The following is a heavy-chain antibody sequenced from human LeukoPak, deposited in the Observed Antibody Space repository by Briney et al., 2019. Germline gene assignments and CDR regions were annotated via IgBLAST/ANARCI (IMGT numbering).Heavy chain of an antibody. D-gene: IGHD6-25*01. CDR1: GSTFNTYG. J-gene: IGHJ4*02. V-gene: IGHV3-23*01. Sequence: GGSLRLSCAASGSTFNTYGMSWVRQAPGKGLEWVSIISGTGDSTYYADSVKGRFTISRDNSKNTLFLQMHSLRADDTAAYYCASQRGGYWGQGTLVTVSS. CDR3: ASQRGGY. CDR2: ISGTGDST.